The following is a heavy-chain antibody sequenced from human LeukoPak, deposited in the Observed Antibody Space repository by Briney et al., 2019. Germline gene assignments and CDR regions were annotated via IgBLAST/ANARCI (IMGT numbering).Heavy chain of an antibody. CDR1: GFTFSSYW. V-gene: IGHV3-74*01. J-gene: IGHJ3*02. CDR2: INSDGSST. Sequence: GGSLRLSCAASGFTFSSYWMHWVPQVPGKGLVWVSRINSDGSSTSYADSVKGRFTISRDNAKNTLYVQMNSLRAEDTAVYYCSTGSGHAFDIWGRGTMVTVPS. D-gene: IGHD3-10*01. CDR3: STGSGHAFDI.